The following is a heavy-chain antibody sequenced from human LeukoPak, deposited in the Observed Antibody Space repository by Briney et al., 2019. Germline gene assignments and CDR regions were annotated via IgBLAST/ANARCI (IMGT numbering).Heavy chain of an antibody. J-gene: IGHJ4*02. Sequence: GGSLRLSCAASGFTFSSYGMHWVRQAPGKGLEWVAVIWYDGSNKYYADSVKGRFTISRDNPKNTLYLEMNSLRAEDTAVYYCARVVAADYFDYWGQGTLVTVSS. CDR1: GFTFSSYG. CDR3: ARVVAADYFDY. CDR2: IWYDGSNK. V-gene: IGHV3-33*01. D-gene: IGHD2-15*01.